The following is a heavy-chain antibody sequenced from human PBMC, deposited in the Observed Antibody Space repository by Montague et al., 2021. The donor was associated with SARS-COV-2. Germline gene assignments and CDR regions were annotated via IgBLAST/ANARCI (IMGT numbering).Heavy chain of an antibody. J-gene: IGHJ4*02. CDR3: AKGVIPNDYFDS. Sequence: SLRLSCAASGFTFDNYAMSWVRQAPGKGLEWISVIYAGGTTTFYSDSVRGRFTISRDNSKNTLSLQMNRLRAEDTAVYYCAKGVIPNDYFDSWGQGTLVTVSS. CDR2: IYAGGTTT. V-gene: IGHV3-23*03. D-gene: IGHD2-8*01. CDR1: GFTFDNYA.